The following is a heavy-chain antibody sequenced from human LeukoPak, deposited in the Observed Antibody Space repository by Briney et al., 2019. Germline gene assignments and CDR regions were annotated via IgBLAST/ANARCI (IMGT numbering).Heavy chain of an antibody. D-gene: IGHD6-19*01. CDR2: ISSSGSYI. Sequence: GGSLRLSCAGSGFTFSSHGMNWVRQAPGKGLEWVSSISSSGSYIYYTDSVKGRFTISRDNSKNTLYLQMNRLRAEDTAVYYCAKDRGGYNSGWSFDYWGQGTLVTVSS. CDR3: AKDRGGYNSGWSFDY. CDR1: GFTFSSHG. J-gene: IGHJ4*02. V-gene: IGHV3-21*04.